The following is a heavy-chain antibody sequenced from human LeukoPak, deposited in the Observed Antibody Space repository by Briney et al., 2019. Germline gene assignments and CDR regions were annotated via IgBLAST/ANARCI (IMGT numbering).Heavy chain of an antibody. Sequence: GGSLRLSCAASGFTFSTSAISWVRQAPGGGLQWVSTLTGGDGGTYYADSVKGRFTISRDNSKHTVYLEMNSLRAEDTAVYYCARRLLVGTTVRPYFDYWGQGTLVTVSS. CDR2: LTGGDGGT. CDR1: GFTFSTSA. CDR3: ARRLLVGTTVRPYFDY. V-gene: IGHV3-23*01. J-gene: IGHJ4*01. D-gene: IGHD1-26*01.